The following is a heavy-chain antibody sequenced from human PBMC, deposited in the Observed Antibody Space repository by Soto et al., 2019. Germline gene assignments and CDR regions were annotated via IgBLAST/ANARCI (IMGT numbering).Heavy chain of an antibody. CDR1: GFTFSSYA. Sequence: PGGSLRLSCAASGFTFSSYAMSWVRQAPGKGLEWVSAISGSGGSTYYADSVKGRFTISRDNSKNTLYLQMNSLRAEDTAVYYCAKISDREQWLDYFDYWGQGTLVTVSS. CDR2: ISGSGGST. V-gene: IGHV3-23*01. J-gene: IGHJ4*02. CDR3: AKISDREQWLDYFDY. D-gene: IGHD6-19*01.